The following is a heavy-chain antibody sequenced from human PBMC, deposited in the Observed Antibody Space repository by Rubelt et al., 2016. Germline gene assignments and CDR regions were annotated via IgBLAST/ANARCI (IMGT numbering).Heavy chain of an antibody. D-gene: IGHD6-13*01. Sequence: QVQLVQSGAEVKKPGSSVKVSCKASGGTFSSYAIGWVRQAPGQGLEWMGGIIPIFGTANYAQKFQGRVTITADESTSTAYMELGSLRSEATAVYYCARGGAAAADDNDAFDIWGQGTMVTVSS. V-gene: IGHV1-69*01. J-gene: IGHJ3*02. CDR1: GGTFSSYA. CDR3: ARGGAAAADDNDAFDI. CDR2: IIPIFGTA.